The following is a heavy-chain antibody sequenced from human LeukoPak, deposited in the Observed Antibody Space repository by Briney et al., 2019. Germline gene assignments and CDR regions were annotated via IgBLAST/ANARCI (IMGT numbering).Heavy chain of an antibody. CDR3: ARELGSYEGGYYGMDV. CDR2: INEDGSEK. J-gene: IGHJ6*02. D-gene: IGHD1-26*01. Sequence: WGSLRLSCAASGFTFSTRWMSWVRQAPGKGLEWVANINEDGSEKNYVESLKGRFTISRDNAKNSLYLQMNSLRAEDTALYYCARELGSYEGGYYGMDVWGQGTTVTVSS. CDR1: GFTFSTRW. V-gene: IGHV3-7*01.